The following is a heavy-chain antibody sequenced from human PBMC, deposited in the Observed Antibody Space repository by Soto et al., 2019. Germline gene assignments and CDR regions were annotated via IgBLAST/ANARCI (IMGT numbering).Heavy chain of an antibody. V-gene: IGHV5-10-1*01. Sequence: GESLKRSCKGSGCRLTSYWRSWVHQMPGKGLEWMGRIDPSDSYTNYSPSFQGHVTISADKSTSTAYLQWSSLKASDTAMYYCARFSIAAGNRIWGQGTMVTVSS. CDR3: ARFSIAAGNRI. CDR1: GCRLTSYW. CDR2: IDPSDSYT. D-gene: IGHD6-13*01. J-gene: IGHJ3*02.